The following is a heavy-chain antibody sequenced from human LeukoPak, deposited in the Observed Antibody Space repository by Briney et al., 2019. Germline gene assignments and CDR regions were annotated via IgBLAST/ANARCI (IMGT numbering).Heavy chain of an antibody. J-gene: IGHJ6*03. CDR1: SASISSYS. D-gene: IGHD3-10*01. CDR3: ARYYGSRILVYYMDV. V-gene: IGHV4-4*07. CDR2: IYTSGST. Sequence: SETLSLTCTVSSASISSYSWTWIRQPAGKALEWIGLIYTSGSTNYNPSLKSRVTMSVDTSKNQFSLSLNPVAAADTAVYYCARYYGSRILVYYMDVWGKGTTVTVSS.